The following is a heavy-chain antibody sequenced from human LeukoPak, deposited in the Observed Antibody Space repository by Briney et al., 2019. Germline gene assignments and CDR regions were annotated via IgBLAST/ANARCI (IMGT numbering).Heavy chain of an antibody. CDR2: IHYSGST. J-gene: IGHJ4*02. CDR1: GGSINTYY. D-gene: IGHD6-19*01. Sequence: SETLSLTCTVSGGSINTYYWSWIRQPPGKGLEWIGHIHYSGSTNHNPSLKSRVTISVDTSKNQFSLKLSSVTAADTAVYYCARTDSSGWYVFGYWGQGTLVTVSS. CDR3: ARTDSSGWYVFGY. V-gene: IGHV4-59*01.